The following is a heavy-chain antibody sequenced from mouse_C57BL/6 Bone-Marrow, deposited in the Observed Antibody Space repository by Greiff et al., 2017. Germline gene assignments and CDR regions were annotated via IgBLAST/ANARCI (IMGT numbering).Heavy chain of an antibody. CDR2: ILPGSGSI. D-gene: IGHD1-1*01. Sequence: VQLQQSGAELMKPGASVKLSCKATGYTFTGYWIEWVKQRPGHGLEWIGEILPGSGSINYNEKFKGKATFTADTSSNTAYMQLSSLTTEYSAIYSCAKWCITTGYYFDFWGQGTTLTVSA. CDR3: AKWCITTGYYFDF. CDR1: GYTFTGYW. J-gene: IGHJ2*01. V-gene: IGHV1-9*01.